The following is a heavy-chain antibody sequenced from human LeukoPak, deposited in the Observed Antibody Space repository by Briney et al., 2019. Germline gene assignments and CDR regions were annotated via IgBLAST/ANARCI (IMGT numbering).Heavy chain of an antibody. CDR2: ISHTGST. CDR3: ARVTGTTPFDY. D-gene: IGHD1-1*01. J-gene: IGHJ4*02. CDR1: GGSISSTNW. Sequence: SETLSLTCGVSGGSISSTNWWSWVRQPPGKGLEWIGEISHTGSTNYNPSLESRVTISVDKSKNQFSLKLTSVTAADTAVYFCARVTGTTPFDYWGQGTLVTVSS. V-gene: IGHV4-4*02.